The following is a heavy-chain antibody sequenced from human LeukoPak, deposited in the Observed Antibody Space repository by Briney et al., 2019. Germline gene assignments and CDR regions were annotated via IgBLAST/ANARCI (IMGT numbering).Heavy chain of an antibody. J-gene: IGHJ4*02. CDR2: IRYDGSNK. D-gene: IGHD1-26*01. CDR1: GFTFSSYG. CDR3: ANLNSGSYYFDY. Sequence: GGSLRLSCAAPGFTFSSYGMHWVRQAPGKGLEWVAFIRYDGSNKYYADSVKGRFTISRDNSKNTLYLQMNSLRAEDTAVYYCANLNSGSYYFDYWGQGTLVTVSS. V-gene: IGHV3-30*02.